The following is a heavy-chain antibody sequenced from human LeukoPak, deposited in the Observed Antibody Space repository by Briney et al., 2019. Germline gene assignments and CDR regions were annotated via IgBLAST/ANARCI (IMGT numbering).Heavy chain of an antibody. Sequence: ASVKVSCKASGYTFTSYYMHWVRQAPGQGLEWMGIINPSGGSTSYAQKFQGRVTMTRDTSTSTVYMELSSLRSEDTAVYYCARAGYTYYYDSSGYWFDYWGQGTLVTVSS. CDR1: GYTFTSYY. J-gene: IGHJ5*01. D-gene: IGHD3-22*01. CDR3: ARAGYTYYYDSSGYWFDY. V-gene: IGHV1-46*01. CDR2: INPSGGST.